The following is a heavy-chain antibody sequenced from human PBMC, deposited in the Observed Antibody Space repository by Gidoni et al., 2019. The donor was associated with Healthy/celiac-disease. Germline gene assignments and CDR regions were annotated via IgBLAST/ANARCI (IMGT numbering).Heavy chain of an antibody. Sequence: QVQLVESGGGVVQPGRSLRLSCAASGFTFSSYGMHWVRQAPGKGLEWVAVIWYDGSNKYYADSVKGRFTISRDNSKNTLYLQMNSLRAEDTAVYYCARGYLRDCSGGSCGGMDVWGQGTTVTVSS. CDR1: GFTFSSYG. CDR2: IWYDGSNK. CDR3: ARGYLRDCSGGSCGGMDV. J-gene: IGHJ6*02. D-gene: IGHD2-15*01. V-gene: IGHV3-33*01.